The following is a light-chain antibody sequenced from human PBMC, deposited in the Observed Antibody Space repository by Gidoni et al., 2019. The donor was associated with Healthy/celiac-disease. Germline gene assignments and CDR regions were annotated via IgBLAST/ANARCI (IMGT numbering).Light chain of an antibody. J-gene: IGLJ3*02. Sequence: QFALTQPATESGRPGQAITTSCTGTSSSAGRYNLVPWYQQHPGKAPKLMIYEVRKRPSGVSNRFSGSKSGDTASLTISGLQAEDEADYCCCSYAGSSTYWLFGGGTKLTVL. V-gene: IGLV2-23*02. CDR3: CSYAGSSTYWL. CDR2: EVR. CDR1: SSSAGRYNL.